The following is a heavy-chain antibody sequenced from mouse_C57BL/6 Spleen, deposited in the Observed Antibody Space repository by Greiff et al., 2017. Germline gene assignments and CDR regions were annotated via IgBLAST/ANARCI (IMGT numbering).Heavy chain of an antibody. CDR3: ARERDDYEGYFDV. CDR1: GYTFTSYW. CDR2: INPSNGGT. Sequence: QVQLQQPGTELVKPGASVKLSCKASGYTFTSYWMHWVKQRPGQGLEWIGNINPSNGGTNYNEKFKSKATLTVDKSSSTAYMQLSRLTYEDSAVYFCARERDDYEGYFDVWGTGTTVTVSS. D-gene: IGHD2-4*01. V-gene: IGHV1-53*01. J-gene: IGHJ1*03.